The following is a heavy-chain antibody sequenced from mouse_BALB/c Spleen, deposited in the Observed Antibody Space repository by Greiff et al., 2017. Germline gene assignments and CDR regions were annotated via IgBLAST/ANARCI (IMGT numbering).Heavy chain of an antibody. CDR3: ARKLPYFDY. J-gene: IGHJ2*01. V-gene: IGHV5-6*01. CDR2: ISSGGSYT. D-gene: IGHD4-1*01. Sequence: EVNLVESGGDLVKPGGSLKLSCAASGFTFSSYGMSWVRQTPDKRLEWVATISSGGSYTYYPDSVKGRFTISRDNAKNTLYLQMSSLKSEDTAMYYCARKLPYFDYWGQGTTLTVSS. CDR1: GFTFSSYG.